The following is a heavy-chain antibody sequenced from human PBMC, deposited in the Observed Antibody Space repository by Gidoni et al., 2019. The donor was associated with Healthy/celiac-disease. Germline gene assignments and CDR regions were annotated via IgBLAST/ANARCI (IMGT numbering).Heavy chain of an antibody. Sequence: QVQLVQSGAEVKKPGAAVKVSCKASGYTFTSYAMHWVRQAPGQRREWMGRINAGTGNTKYSQKFQGRVPIARDTSASTAYMELSSLRSEDTAVYYCARDNYDSSGYYYGNFDYWGQGTLVTVSS. J-gene: IGHJ4*02. CDR2: INAGTGNT. CDR1: GYTFTSYA. D-gene: IGHD3-22*01. CDR3: ARDNYDSSGYYYGNFDY. V-gene: IGHV1-3*01.